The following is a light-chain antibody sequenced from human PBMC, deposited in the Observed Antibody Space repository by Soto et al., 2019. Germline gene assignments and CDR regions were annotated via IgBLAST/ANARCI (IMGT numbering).Light chain of an antibody. CDR3: QQYGSSPQRK. V-gene: IGKV3-20*01. Sequence: EIVLTQSPGILSLSPGERATLSCRASQSVSNDFLAWYQQKPGQAPRLLIYGASTRATDVPDRFSGSGSGADFTLSISRLEPEDFAVYYCQQYGSSPQRKLGQGTKVDIK. J-gene: IGKJ1*01. CDR1: QSVSNDF. CDR2: GAS.